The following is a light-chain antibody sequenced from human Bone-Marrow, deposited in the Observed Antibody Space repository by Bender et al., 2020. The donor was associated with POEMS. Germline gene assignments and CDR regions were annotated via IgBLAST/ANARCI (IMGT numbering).Light chain of an antibody. V-gene: IGLV2-23*02. CDR3: CSSAGSNTFRV. J-gene: IGLJ2*01. CDR2: DVN. CDR1: SSDVGGYNF. Sequence: QSALTQPASVSGSPGQSITISCTGTSSDVGGYNFVSWFQHHPGKAPKLMIYDVNNRPSGVSNRFSGFKSGNTASLTISGLQAEDEADYYCCSSAGSNTFRVFGGGTKLTVL.